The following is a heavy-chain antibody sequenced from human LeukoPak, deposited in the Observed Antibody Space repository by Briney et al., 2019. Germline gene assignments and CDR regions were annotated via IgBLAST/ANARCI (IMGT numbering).Heavy chain of an antibody. J-gene: IGHJ6*02. CDR3: ARVTMVRGVIYYSGMDV. V-gene: IGHV1-2*02. CDR2: INPNSGGT. CDR1: GYTFTGYY. Sequence: GASVKVSCKASGYTFTGYYMHWVRQAPGQGLERMGWINPNSGGTNYAQKFQGRVTMTRDTSISTAYMELSRLRSDDTAVYYCARVTMVRGVIYYSGMDVWGQGTTVTVSS. D-gene: IGHD3-10*01.